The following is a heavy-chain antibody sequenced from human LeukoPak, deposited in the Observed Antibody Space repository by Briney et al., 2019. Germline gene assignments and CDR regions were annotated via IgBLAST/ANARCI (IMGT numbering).Heavy chain of an antibody. CDR3: ARDPWGTHAY. Sequence: PGGSLRLSCAASGFTVSSNCMSWVRQAPGKGLEWVSSISSGSDYIYYADSVKGRFTISRDNAKNSLYLQMNSLRAEDTAIYYCARDPWGTHAYWGQGTLVTVSS. CDR2: ISSGSDYI. D-gene: IGHD3-16*01. V-gene: IGHV3-21*01. CDR1: GFTVSSNC. J-gene: IGHJ4*02.